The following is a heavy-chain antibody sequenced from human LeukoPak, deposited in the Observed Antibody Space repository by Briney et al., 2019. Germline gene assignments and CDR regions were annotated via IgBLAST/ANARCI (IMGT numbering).Heavy chain of an antibody. V-gene: IGHV3-7*01. D-gene: IGHD4-23*01. CDR2: INQDGGVK. CDR1: GFTFSNYW. J-gene: IGHJ4*02. Sequence: PGGSLRLSCAASGFTFSNYWMSWVRQAPEKGLEWVANINQDGGVKQYVDSMKGRFTISRDNARDSLYLLMNRLRAEDTAVYYCARDRDDGGFEYWGQGTLVTVSS. CDR3: ARDRDDGGFEY.